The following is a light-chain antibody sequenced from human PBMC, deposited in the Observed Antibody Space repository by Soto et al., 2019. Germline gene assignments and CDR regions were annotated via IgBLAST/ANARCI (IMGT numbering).Light chain of an antibody. CDR3: QQRSNWPLLT. CDR2: DAY. J-gene: IGKJ4*01. CDR1: QSVRSS. V-gene: IGKV3-11*01. Sequence: EIVLTQSPATLSLSPVERSTLSCRASQSVRSSLAWYRKKPGQAPRLLIYDAYNRATGIPARFSGSGSGTDFTLTISSLEPEDFAVYYCQQRSNWPLLTFGGGTKVDI.